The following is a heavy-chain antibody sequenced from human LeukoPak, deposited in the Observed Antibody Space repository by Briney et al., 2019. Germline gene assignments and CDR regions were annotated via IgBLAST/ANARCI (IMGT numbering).Heavy chain of an antibody. D-gene: IGHD3-22*01. CDR3: ARVFGYDSSGPLDY. CDR2: ISYDRSNK. J-gene: IGHJ4*02. Sequence: PGRSLRLSCAASGFTFSSYAMHWVRQAPGKGLEWVAVISYDRSNKYYADSVKGRFTISRDNSKNTLYLQMNSLRAEDTAVYYCARVFGYDSSGPLDYWGQGTLVTVSS. CDR1: GFTFSSYA. V-gene: IGHV3-30-3*01.